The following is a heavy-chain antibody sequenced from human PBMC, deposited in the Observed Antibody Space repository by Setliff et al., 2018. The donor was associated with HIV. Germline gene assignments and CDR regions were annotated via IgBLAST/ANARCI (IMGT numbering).Heavy chain of an antibody. D-gene: IGHD6-6*01. J-gene: IGHJ5*02. CDR1: GASLSRSTYY. V-gene: IGHV4-39*07. CDR2: MYSSGTT. Sequence: SETLSLTCTVSGASLSRSTYYWGWIRQPPGKGLEWIGTMYSSGTTYYNPSLKSRVTMSVDTSKNQFSLKLSSVTAADTAVYYCARGGRSLAAQTWFDPWGQGTLVTVSS. CDR3: ARGGRSLAAQTWFDP.